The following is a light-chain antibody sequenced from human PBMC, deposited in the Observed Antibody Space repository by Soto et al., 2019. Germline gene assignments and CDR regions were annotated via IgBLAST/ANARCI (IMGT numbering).Light chain of an antibody. Sequence: EIVLTQSPAILSLFPGERANLSCRPSETVNSAYLAWYQQRPGQAPRLIMYGAFNRARGIPDRFSGSGSGADFTLTINGLQPAECGVYFCQQQSRSPETFGQGTKGEIK. CDR2: GAF. J-gene: IGKJ1*01. V-gene: IGKV3-20*01. CDR1: ETVNSAY. CDR3: QQQSRSPET.